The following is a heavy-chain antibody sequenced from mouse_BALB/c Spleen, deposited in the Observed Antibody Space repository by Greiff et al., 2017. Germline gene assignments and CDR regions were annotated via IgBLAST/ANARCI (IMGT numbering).Heavy chain of an antibody. CDR1: GYSITSGYY. Sequence: EVQRVESGPGLVKPSQSLSLTCSVTGYSITSGYYWNWIRQFPGNKLEWMGYISYDGSNNYNPSLKNRISITRDTSKNQFFLKLNSVTTEDTATYYCARVRYGNYHFDYWGQGTTLTVSS. D-gene: IGHD2-10*02. V-gene: IGHV3-6*02. CDR3: ARVRYGNYHFDY. J-gene: IGHJ2*01. CDR2: ISYDGSN.